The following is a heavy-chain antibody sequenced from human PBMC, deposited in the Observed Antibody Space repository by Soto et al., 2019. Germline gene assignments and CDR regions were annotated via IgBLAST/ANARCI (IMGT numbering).Heavy chain of an antibody. CDR2: INPKSGGT. J-gene: IGHJ6*02. CDR3: ARGHSTHCSNGVCSFFYNHEMDV. Sequence: ASVKVSCKASGYSFTDYHIHWVRQAPGQGLEWLGRINPKSGGTSTAQKFQGWVTMTRDRSISTVYMELTRLRSDDTAVYFCARGHSTHCSNGVCSFFYNHEMDVWGQGTTVTVSS. V-gene: IGHV1-2*04. CDR1: GYSFTDYH. D-gene: IGHD2-8*01.